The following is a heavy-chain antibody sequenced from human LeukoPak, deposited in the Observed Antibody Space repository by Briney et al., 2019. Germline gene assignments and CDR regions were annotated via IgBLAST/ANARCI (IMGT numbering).Heavy chain of an antibody. V-gene: IGHV1-2*02. J-gene: IGHJ4*02. CDR2: INPNSGGT. CDR3: ARSYPPSSSGWHGSSLFDY. Sequence: ASVKVSCKASGYTFTDYYIHWVRQAPGQGLEWMGWINPNSGGTNYAQKLQGRVTMTTDTSTSTAYMELRSLRSDDTAVYYCARSYPPSSSGWHGSSLFDYWGQGTLVTVSS. D-gene: IGHD6-19*01. CDR1: GYTFTDYY.